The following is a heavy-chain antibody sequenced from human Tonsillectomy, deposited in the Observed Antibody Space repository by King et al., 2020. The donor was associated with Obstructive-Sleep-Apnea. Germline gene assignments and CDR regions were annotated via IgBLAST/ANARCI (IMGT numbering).Heavy chain of an antibody. CDR3: AKDPRRWSSSYYYFDY. CDR1: GFTFDDYA. V-gene: IGHV3-43D*03. CDR2: ISWDGGST. J-gene: IGHJ4*02. Sequence: VQLVESGGVVVQPGGSLRLSCAASGFTFDDYAMYWVRQAPGKGLEWVSLISWDGGSTYFADSVKGRFTISRDNSKNSLYLQMNSLRAEDTALYYCAKDPRRWSSSYYYFDYWGQGTLVTVSS. D-gene: IGHD3-22*01.